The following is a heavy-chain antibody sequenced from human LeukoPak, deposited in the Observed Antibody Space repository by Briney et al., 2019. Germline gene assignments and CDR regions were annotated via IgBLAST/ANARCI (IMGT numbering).Heavy chain of an antibody. V-gene: IGHV3-74*01. CDR3: ARVEKDIVVVPAASSYYYYYGMDV. CDR1: GFTFSSYW. J-gene: IGHJ6*02. Sequence: GGSLRLSCAASGFTFSSYWMHCVRQAPGRGLVWVSRINSDGSSTSYADSVKGRFTISRDNAKNTLYLQMNSLRAEDTAVYYCARVEKDIVVVPAASSYYYYYGMDVCGQGSTVTVSS. D-gene: IGHD2-2*01. CDR2: INSDGSST.